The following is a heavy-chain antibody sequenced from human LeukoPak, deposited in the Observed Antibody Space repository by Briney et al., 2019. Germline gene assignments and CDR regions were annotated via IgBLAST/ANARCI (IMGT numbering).Heavy chain of an antibody. CDR1: GFTFSSYG. CDR2: IRYDGSNK. J-gene: IGHJ3*02. Sequence: GGSLRLSCAASGFTFSSYGMHWVRQAPGKGLEWVAFIRYDGSNKYYADSVKGRFTISRDNSKNMLYLQMNSLRAEDTAVYYCASYYYDSSGYYYDAFDIWGQGTMVTVSS. CDR3: ASYYYDSSGYYYDAFDI. D-gene: IGHD3-22*01. V-gene: IGHV3-30*02.